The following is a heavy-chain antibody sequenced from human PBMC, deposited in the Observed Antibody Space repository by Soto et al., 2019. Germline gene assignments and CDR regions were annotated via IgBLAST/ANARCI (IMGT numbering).Heavy chain of an antibody. J-gene: IGHJ5*02. D-gene: IGHD6-19*01. V-gene: IGHV2-26*01. CDR3: ARRHLAVAVSPWFDP. CDR1: GLSITDSEMG. CDR2: IDSSGEK. Sequence: QVTLKESGPVLVNPTETLTLRCTVSGLSITDSEMGVSWIRQPPGQPLEWLAHIDSSGEKSYRTFLKSILAISKDTPKSQIVLTMTNMDPADTATYYCARRHLAVAVSPWFDPWGQGIPVTVSS.